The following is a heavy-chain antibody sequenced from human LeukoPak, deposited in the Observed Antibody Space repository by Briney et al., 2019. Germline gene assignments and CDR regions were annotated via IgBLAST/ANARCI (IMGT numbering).Heavy chain of an antibody. Sequence: PGGSLRLSCAASGFTLGSYWMSWVRQAPGEGLEWVANIKQDASEKYYVDSVKGRFTISRDNAKNSLYLQMNSLRAEDTAVYYCARDKGDNWNANDYWGQGTLVTVSS. CDR3: ARDKGDNWNANDY. V-gene: IGHV3-7*04. CDR1: GFTLGSYW. J-gene: IGHJ4*02. D-gene: IGHD1-1*01. CDR2: IKQDASEK.